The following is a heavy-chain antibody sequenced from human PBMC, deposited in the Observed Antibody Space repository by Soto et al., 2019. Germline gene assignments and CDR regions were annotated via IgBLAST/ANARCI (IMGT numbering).Heavy chain of an antibody. CDR3: AKHLWFGESVFDP. CDR1: GFTFSSYG. J-gene: IGHJ5*02. V-gene: IGHV3-23*01. CDR2: IRGSAGNA. Sequence: EVQLLESGGGLVQLGGSLRLSCAGTGFTFSSYGMSWVRQAPGKGLEWVSTIRGSAGNANYADSVKGRFTISRDDSTNTVHLQMNSLRPDDTAVYYCAKHLWFGESVFDPWGQGTLVVVSS. D-gene: IGHD3-10*01.